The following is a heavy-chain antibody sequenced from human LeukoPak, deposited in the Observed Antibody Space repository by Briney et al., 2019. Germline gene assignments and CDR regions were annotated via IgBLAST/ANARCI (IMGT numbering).Heavy chain of an antibody. J-gene: IGHJ4*02. CDR3: TSGWAPNS. V-gene: IGHV6-1*01. Sequence: SQTLSLTCAISGDSVSSNSAAWNWIRQSPSRGLEWLGRTYFRSKWYQDYAVSVKGRITIDSDTSKNQFSLHLSSVTPGDTAVYYCTSGWAPNSWGQGTLVTVSS. CDR2: TYFRSKWYQ. D-gene: IGHD3-16*01. CDR1: GDSVSSNSAA.